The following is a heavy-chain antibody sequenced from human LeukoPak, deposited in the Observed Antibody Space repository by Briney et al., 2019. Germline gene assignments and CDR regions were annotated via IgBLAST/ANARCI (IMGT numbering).Heavy chain of an antibody. CDR1: GFTFSSYS. D-gene: IGHD3-22*01. Sequence: KPGGSLRLSCAASGFTFSSYSMNWIRQAPGKGLEWVSSISSSSSYIYYADSVNGRFTISRDNAKNSLYLQMNSLRAEDTAVYYCARQLGYYYDSSGYRNWFDPWGQGTLVTVSS. CDR3: ARQLGYYYDSSGYRNWFDP. CDR2: ISSSSSYI. V-gene: IGHV3-21*01. J-gene: IGHJ5*02.